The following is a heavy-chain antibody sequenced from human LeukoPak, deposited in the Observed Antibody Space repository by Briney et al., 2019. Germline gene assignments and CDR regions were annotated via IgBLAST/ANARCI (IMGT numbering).Heavy chain of an antibody. CDR1: GGSISSYY. CDR3: ASFDIAAAGIAD. J-gene: IGHJ4*02. V-gene: IGHV4-59*01. CDR2: IYYSGST. D-gene: IGHD6-13*01. Sequence: SETLSLTCTVSGGSISSYYWSWIRQPPGMGLEWIGYIYYSGSTNYNPSLKSRVTISVDTSKNQFSLKLSSVTAADTAVYYCASFDIAAAGIADWGQGTLVTVSS.